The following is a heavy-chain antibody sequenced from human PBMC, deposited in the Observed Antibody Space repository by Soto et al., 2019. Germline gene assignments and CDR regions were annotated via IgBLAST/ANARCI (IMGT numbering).Heavy chain of an antibody. CDR2: INGGGSGT. J-gene: IGHJ4*02. V-gene: IGHV3-23*01. Sequence: GGSLRLSCAASGFTFSRYAMSWVRQAPGKGLEWVSIINGGGSGTYYADSVKGRFTISRDNSKNTLYLQMNSLRVEDTAVYYCAKTLIPADILGPIDYWGQGTLVTVSS. CDR1: GFTFSRYA. D-gene: IGHD6-13*01. CDR3: AKTLIPADILGPIDY.